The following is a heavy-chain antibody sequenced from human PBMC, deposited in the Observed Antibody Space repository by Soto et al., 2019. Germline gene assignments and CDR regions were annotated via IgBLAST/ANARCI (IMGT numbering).Heavy chain of an antibody. CDR2: VYYSGIT. CDR1: GGSVSSSDYY. Sequence: RSETLSLTCNVSGGSVSSSDYYWGWIRQPPGKGLEWIGSVYYSGITYYNPSLKSRVTVSVDTPKNQFSLRLRSVTAADTAVYYCARHQDSYYKDHFDYWGQGALVTVSS. D-gene: IGHD3-10*01. J-gene: IGHJ4*02. CDR3: ARHQDSYYKDHFDY. V-gene: IGHV4-39*01.